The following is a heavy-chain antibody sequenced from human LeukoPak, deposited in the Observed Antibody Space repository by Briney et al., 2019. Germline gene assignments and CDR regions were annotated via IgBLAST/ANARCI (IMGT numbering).Heavy chain of an antibody. CDR2: IYYSGST. CDR3: ARDRVRRTLTYAGFDP. Sequence: SETLSLTCTASGGSISSGGYYWSWIRQQPGKGLEWIGYIYYSGSTWYNPSLKSRVTISIDTSKDQFSLKLSSVTAADTAVYYCARDRVRRTLTYAGFDPWGQGTLVTVSS. D-gene: IGHD2-2*01. J-gene: IGHJ5*02. V-gene: IGHV4-31*03. CDR1: GGSISSGGYY.